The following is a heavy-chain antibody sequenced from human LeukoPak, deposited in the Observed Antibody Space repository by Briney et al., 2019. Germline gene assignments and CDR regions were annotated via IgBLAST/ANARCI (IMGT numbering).Heavy chain of an antibody. J-gene: IGHJ3*02. CDR3: ARDRVVGATGAFDAFDI. Sequence: GASVKVSCKASGYTFTGYYMHWVRQAPGQGLEWMGWINPNSGGTNYAQKFQGWVTMTRDTSISTAYMELSRLRSDDTAVYYCARDRVVGATGAFDAFDIWGQGTMVTVSS. CDR2: INPNSGGT. V-gene: IGHV1-2*04. CDR1: GYTFTGYY. D-gene: IGHD1-26*01.